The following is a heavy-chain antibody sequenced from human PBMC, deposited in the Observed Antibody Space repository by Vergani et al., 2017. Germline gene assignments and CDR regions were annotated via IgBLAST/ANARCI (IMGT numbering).Heavy chain of an antibody. CDR3: ASSPYYYYYMDV. Sequence: QVQLQESGPGLVKPSQTLSLTCTVSGGSISSGGYYWSWIRQHPGKGLEWVSYISSSGSTIYYADSVKGRFTISRDNAKNSLYLQMNSLRAEDTAVYYCASSPYYYYYMDVWGKGTTVTVSS. V-gene: IGHV3-11*01. CDR1: GGSISSGGYY. CDR2: ISSSGSTI. J-gene: IGHJ6*03. D-gene: IGHD6-6*01.